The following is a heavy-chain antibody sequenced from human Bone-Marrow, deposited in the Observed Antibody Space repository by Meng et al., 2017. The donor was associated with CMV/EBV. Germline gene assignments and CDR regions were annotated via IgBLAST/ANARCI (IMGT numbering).Heavy chain of an antibody. CDR2: ISSSSSYI. D-gene: IGHD3-10*01. CDR3: AKDLVVRGVNHDY. Sequence: GGSLRLSCAASGFTFSSYSMNWVRQAPGKGLEWVSSISSSSSYIYYADSVKGRFTISRDNAKNSLYLQMNSLRAEDTAVYYCAKDLVVRGVNHDYWGQGTLVTVSS. J-gene: IGHJ4*02. V-gene: IGHV3-21*04. CDR1: GFTFSSYS.